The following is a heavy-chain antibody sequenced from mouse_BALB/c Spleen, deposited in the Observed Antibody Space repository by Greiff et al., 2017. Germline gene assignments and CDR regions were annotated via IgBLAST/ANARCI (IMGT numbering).Heavy chain of an antibody. D-gene: IGHD2-10*02. V-gene: IGHV1-9*01. CDR1: GYTFSSYW. CDR2: ILPGSGST. J-gene: IGHJ1*01. CDR3: ARKYGNYGRYSDV. Sequence: QVQLQQSGAELMKPGASVKISCKATGYTFSSYWIEWVKQRPGHGLEWIGEILPGSGSTNYNEKFKGKATFTADTSSNTAYMQLSSLTSEDSAVYYCARKYGNYGRYSDVWGAGTTVTVSS.